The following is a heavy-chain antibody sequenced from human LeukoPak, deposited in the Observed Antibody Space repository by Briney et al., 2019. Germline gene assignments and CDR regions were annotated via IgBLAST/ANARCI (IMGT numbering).Heavy chain of an antibody. V-gene: IGHV3-20*04. CDR2: INWNGGST. J-gene: IGHJ5*02. D-gene: IGHD6-13*01. Sequence: GGSLRLSCAASGFTFDDYGMSWVRQAPGKGLEWVSGINWNGGSTGYADSVKGRFTISRDNAKNSLYLQMNSLRAEDTAVYYCARASSSGGPNWFDPWGQGTLVTVSS. CDR3: ARASSSGGPNWFDP. CDR1: GFTFDDYG.